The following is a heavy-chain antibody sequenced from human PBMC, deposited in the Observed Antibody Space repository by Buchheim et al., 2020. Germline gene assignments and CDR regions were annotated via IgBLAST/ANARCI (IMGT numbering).Heavy chain of an antibody. CDR1: GFTFSDYA. V-gene: IGHV3-23*01. CDR3: AKLLPDMHGSGRKDYIDS. Sequence: EVQLLESGGGLEQPGGPLRLSCAASGFTFSDYAMTWVRKAPGKGLEWVSTISARNGRTFYADSVNGPFTVSRTNSRNTLYLQLGSLRPDYTALDYCAKLLPDMHGSGRKDYIDSWGEGSL. D-gene: IGHD3-10*01. J-gene: IGHJ4*02. CDR2: ISARNGRT.